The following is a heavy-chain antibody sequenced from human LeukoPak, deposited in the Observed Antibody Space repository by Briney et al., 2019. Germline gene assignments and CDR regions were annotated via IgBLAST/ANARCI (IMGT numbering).Heavy chain of an antibody. Sequence: GGSLRLSCAASGFTFKNYALSWVRQAPGKGLEWVSGFSVNGRDTYYADFVKGRFTIARDIAKNTLYLQMNSLRAEATATYYCAKPGRTAAGLFDSWGQGTLVTVSS. CDR1: GFTFKNYA. J-gene: IGHJ4*02. D-gene: IGHD6-13*01. CDR3: AKPGRTAAGLFDS. CDR2: FSVNGRDT. V-gene: IGHV3-23*01.